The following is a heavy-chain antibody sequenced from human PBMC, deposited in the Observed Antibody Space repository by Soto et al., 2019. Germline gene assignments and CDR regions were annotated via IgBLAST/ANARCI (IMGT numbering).Heavy chain of an antibody. CDR1: GYSFIGFY. Sequence: ASVKVSCKASGYSFIGFYIYWVRQAPEQGIEWMGWVNPNSGGAHYAQEFQGRVTITRDTSVTSAFMEVTRLRSDDTAIYYCGRANSGDDDEFDYWGQGTPVTVSS. V-gene: IGHV1-2*02. D-gene: IGHD5-12*01. CDR2: VNPNSGGA. CDR3: GRANSGDDDEFDY. J-gene: IGHJ4*02.